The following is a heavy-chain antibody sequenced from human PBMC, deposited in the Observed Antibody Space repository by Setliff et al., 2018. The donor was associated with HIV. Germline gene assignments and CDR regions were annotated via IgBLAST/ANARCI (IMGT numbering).Heavy chain of an antibody. Sequence: PGGSLRLSCAASGFTFSSYAMNWVRQAPGKGLEWVSAISGSGVTSHYADSVKGRFTISRDNSRNTLYVQMSSLRAEDTAVYYCARLGELSSFDYWGQGTLVTVSS. CDR3: ARLGELSSFDY. CDR2: ISGSGVTS. J-gene: IGHJ4*02. CDR1: GFTFSSYA. D-gene: IGHD3-16*02. V-gene: IGHV3-23*01.